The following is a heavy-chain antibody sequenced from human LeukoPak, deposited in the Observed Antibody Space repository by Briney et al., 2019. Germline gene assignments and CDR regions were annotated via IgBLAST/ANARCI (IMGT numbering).Heavy chain of an antibody. D-gene: IGHD3-22*01. CDR2: IYYSGST. Sequence: KPSETLSLTCAVYGGSFSGYYWSWIRQPPGKGLEWIGYIYYSGSTNYNPSLKSRVTISVDTSKNQFSLKLSSVTAADTAVYYCARGYYDSSGYYGYYYYGMDVWGQGTTVTVSS. CDR1: GGSFSGYY. J-gene: IGHJ6*02. V-gene: IGHV4-59*01. CDR3: ARGYYDSSGYYGYYYYGMDV.